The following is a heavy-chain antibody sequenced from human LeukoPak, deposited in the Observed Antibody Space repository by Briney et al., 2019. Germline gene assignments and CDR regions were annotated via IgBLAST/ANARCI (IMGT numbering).Heavy chain of an antibody. D-gene: IGHD2-2*01. CDR3: TRVGYCSTTSCYWFGY. Sequence: GGSLRLSCTASGFTLGVYAMSWVRQAPGKGLECVGFIRCQTYGGTTEYAASVKGRFTISRDDSKSIAYLQMNSLKAEDTAVYYCTRVGYCSTTSCYWFGYWGQGTLVTVSS. CDR2: IRCQTYGGTT. V-gene: IGHV3-49*04. J-gene: IGHJ4*02. CDR1: GFTLGVYA.